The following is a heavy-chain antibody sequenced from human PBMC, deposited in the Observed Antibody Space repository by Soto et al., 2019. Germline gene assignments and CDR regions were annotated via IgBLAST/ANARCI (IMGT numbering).Heavy chain of an antibody. CDR3: ARLYVKRFDP. J-gene: IGHJ5*02. V-gene: IGHV1-46*01. CDR1: GYTXTSYY. Sequence: SXKVSFKASGYTXTSYYLNWVRQAPGQGFEWMGMIDPSGFTTRYAEKFQGSVTITRDTSTSTVYMELSSLRSEDTAVYYCARLYVKRFDPWGQGTLGTVS. D-gene: IGHD3-16*01. CDR2: IDPSGFTT.